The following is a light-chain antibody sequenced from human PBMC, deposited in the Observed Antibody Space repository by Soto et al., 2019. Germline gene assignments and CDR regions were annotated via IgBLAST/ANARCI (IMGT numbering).Light chain of an antibody. CDR3: SSYTGSSTFG. Sequence: QSALTQPASVSGSPGQSITISCTGTSSDVGGYNYVSWYQQLPGKAPKLMIYDVNNRPSGVSNRFSGSKSGNTASLTISGLHAEDEADYYCSSYTGSSTFGFGTGTKVTVL. CDR2: DVN. V-gene: IGLV2-14*01. CDR1: SSDVGGYNY. J-gene: IGLJ1*01.